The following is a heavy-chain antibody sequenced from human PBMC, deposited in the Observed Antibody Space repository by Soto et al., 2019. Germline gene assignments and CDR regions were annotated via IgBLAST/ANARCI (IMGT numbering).Heavy chain of an antibody. CDR1: GFTFSSYG. CDR3: ARGLGYTYGIDY. J-gene: IGHJ4*02. Sequence: GGSLRLSCAASGFTFSSYGMHWVRQAPGKGLEWVAVIWYDGSNKYYADSVKGRFTISRDNSKNTLYLQMNSLRAEDTAVYYCARGLGYTYGIDYWGQGTLVTAPQ. V-gene: IGHV3-33*01. D-gene: IGHD5-18*01. CDR2: IWYDGSNK.